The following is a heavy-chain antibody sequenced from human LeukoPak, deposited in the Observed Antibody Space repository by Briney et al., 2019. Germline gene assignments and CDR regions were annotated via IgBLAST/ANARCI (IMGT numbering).Heavy chain of an antibody. J-gene: IGHJ5*02. CDR2: IIPILGIA. CDR1: GGTFSSYA. D-gene: IGHD6-13*01. Sequence: GASVKVSCKASGGTFSSYAISWVRQAPGQGLEWMGRIIPILGIANYAQKFQGRVTITADKSTSTAYMELSSLRPEDTAVYYCAILQIAAAGTGPNWFDPWGQGTLVTVSS. V-gene: IGHV1-69*04. CDR3: AILQIAAAGTGPNWFDP.